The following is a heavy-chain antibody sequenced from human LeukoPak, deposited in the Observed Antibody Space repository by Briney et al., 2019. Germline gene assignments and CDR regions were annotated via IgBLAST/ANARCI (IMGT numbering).Heavy chain of an antibody. CDR1: GFTFSSYS. V-gene: IGHV3-21*01. Sequence: TGGPLRLSCAASGFTFSSYSMNWVRQAPGKGLEWVSSISSSSSYIYYADSVKGRFTISRDNAKNSLYLQMNSLRAEDTVVYYCARVRYSGSNYDYWGQGTLVTVSS. J-gene: IGHJ4*02. CDR2: ISSSSSYI. D-gene: IGHD1-26*01. CDR3: ARVRYSGSNYDY.